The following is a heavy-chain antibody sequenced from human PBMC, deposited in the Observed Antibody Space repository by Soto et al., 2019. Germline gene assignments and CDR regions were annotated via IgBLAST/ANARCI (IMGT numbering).Heavy chain of an antibody. CDR2: IIPILGIA. CDR1: GGTFSSYT. CDR3: ARAFRYYDSSGYYPDY. V-gene: IGHV1-69*02. J-gene: IGHJ4*02. D-gene: IGHD3-22*01. Sequence: SVKVSCKASGGTFSSYTISWVRQAPGQGLEWMGRIIPILGIANYAQKFQGRVTITADKSTSTAYMELSSLRSEDTAVYYCARAFRYYDSSGYYPDYWGQGTLVTVS.